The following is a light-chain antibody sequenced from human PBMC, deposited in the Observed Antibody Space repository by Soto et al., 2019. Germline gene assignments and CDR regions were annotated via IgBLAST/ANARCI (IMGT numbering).Light chain of an antibody. CDR1: QSISSR. J-gene: IGKJ1*01. CDR2: KAS. Sequence: DIQMTQSPSTLSASVGDRVTITCRASQSISSRLAWYQQKPGTAPKLLIYKASTSESGVPPRFSGSRSGTEFTLTVSSLQPDDFATYYCQQYNTYPTWTFGPGTKVDIK. CDR3: QQYNTYPTWT. V-gene: IGKV1-5*03.